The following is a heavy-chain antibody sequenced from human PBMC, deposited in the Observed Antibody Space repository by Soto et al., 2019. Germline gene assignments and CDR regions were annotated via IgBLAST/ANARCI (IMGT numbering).Heavy chain of an antibody. D-gene: IGHD5-12*01. CDR1: GFTFSSYG. J-gene: IGHJ4*02. V-gene: IGHV3-30*03. CDR3: ARVSHRETYSGYAGDLDY. CDR2: ISYDGSNK. Sequence: QPGGSLRLSCAASGFTFSSYGMHWVRQAPGKGLEWVAFISYDGSNKYYADSVKGRFTISRDSSKNTLYMQMNSLRVEDTAVYYCARVSHRETYSGYAGDLDYWGQGTLVTVSS.